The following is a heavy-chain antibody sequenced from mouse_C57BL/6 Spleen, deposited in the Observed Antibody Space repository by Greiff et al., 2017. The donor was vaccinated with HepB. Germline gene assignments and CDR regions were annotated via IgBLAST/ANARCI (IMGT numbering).Heavy chain of an antibody. D-gene: IGHD2-4*01. CDR1: GFTFSDYG. CDR2: ISNLAYSI. Sequence: DVKLVESGGGLVQPGGSLKLSCAASGFTFSDYGMAWVRQAPRKGPEWVAFISNLAYSIYYADTVTGRFTISRENAKNTLYLEMSSLRSEDTAMYYCARQDDYDDAPWFAYWGQGTLVTVSA. CDR3: ARQDDYDDAPWFAY. J-gene: IGHJ3*01. V-gene: IGHV5-15*01.